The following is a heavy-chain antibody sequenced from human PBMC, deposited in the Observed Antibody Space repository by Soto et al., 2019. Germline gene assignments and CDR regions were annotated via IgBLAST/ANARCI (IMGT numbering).Heavy chain of an antibody. CDR1: GDSVSNENYY. J-gene: IGHJ4*02. V-gene: IGHV4-61*01. CDR2: IYYSGTT. Sequence: SETLSLTCAVSGDSVSNENYYWSWIRQPPGKGLEWIGYIYYSGTTNYNSYLKSRLTLSVDMSKNQFSLKLTSVTAADRAVYFCARSQRGRTAFTFDYWGQGALVTVSS. CDR3: ARSQRGRTAFTFDY. D-gene: IGHD3-16*01.